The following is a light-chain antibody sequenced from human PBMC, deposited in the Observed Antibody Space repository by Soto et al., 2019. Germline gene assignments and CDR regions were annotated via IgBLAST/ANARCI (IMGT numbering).Light chain of an antibody. CDR2: GVT. J-gene: IGLJ1*01. Sequence: QSALTQPLSVSGSPGQSVAFSCTGTSSDVGAYDYVSWYQQHPGKAPKLIIYGVTKRPSRVPDRFSGSKSGNTASLTISGLQAEDEADYYCCSYAGDDGYVFGSGTKLTVL. CDR3: CSYAGDDGYV. V-gene: IGLV2-11*01. CDR1: SSDVGAYDY.